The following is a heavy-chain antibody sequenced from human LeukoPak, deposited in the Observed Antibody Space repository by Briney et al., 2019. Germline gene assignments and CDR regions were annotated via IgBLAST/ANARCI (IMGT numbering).Heavy chain of an antibody. CDR3: ARERIAAAGRGWNFDL. Sequence: SETLSLTCTVSGGSISSYYWSWIRQPPGKGLEWIGYIYYSGSTNYNPSLKSRVTISVDTSKNQFSLKLSSVTAADTAVYYCARERIAAAGRGWNFDLWGRGTLVTVSS. V-gene: IGHV4-59*01. CDR1: GGSISSYY. J-gene: IGHJ2*01. CDR2: IYYSGST. D-gene: IGHD6-13*01.